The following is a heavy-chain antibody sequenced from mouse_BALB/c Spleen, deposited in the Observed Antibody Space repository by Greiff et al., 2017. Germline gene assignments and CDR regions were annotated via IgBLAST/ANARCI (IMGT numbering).Heavy chain of an antibody. CDR2: ISDGGSYT. CDR1: GFTFSDYY. D-gene: IGHD4-1*01. J-gene: IGHJ3*01. CDR3: ATNRGFAY. V-gene: IGHV5-4*02. Sequence: EVMLVESGGGLVKPGGSLKLSCAASGFTFSDYYMYWVRQTPEKRLEWVATISDGGSYTYYPDSVKGRFTISRDNAKNNLYLQMSSLKSEDTAMYYCATNRGFAYWGQGTLVTVSA.